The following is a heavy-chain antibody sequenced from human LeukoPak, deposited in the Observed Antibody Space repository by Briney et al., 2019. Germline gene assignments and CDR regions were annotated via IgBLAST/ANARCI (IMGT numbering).Heavy chain of an antibody. Sequence: GGSLRLSCAASGFTFSNYNMNWVRQAPGKGLEWVSYISSSSSTIYYADSVKGRFTISRDNAKNSLYLQMNSLRVEDTAVFYCARDRGGTDDFWSGYYTGYFDYWGQGTLVTVSS. J-gene: IGHJ4*02. D-gene: IGHD3-3*01. V-gene: IGHV3-48*01. CDR3: ARDRGGTDDFWSGYYTGYFDY. CDR1: GFTFSNYN. CDR2: ISSSSSTI.